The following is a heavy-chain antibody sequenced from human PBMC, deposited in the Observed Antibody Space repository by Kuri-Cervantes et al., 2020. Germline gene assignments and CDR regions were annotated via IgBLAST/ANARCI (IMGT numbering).Heavy chain of an antibody. D-gene: IGHD5-12*01. Sequence: GGSLRLSCAASGFTFSSYDMHWVRQATGKGLEWVSAIGTAGDTYYPGYVKGRFTISRENAKNSLYLQMNSLRAGDRAVYYCATIYGYSGYVGFDYWGQGTLVTVSS. J-gene: IGHJ4*02. CDR3: ATIYGYSGYVGFDY. CDR1: GFTFSSYD. CDR2: IGTAGDT. V-gene: IGHV3-13*01.